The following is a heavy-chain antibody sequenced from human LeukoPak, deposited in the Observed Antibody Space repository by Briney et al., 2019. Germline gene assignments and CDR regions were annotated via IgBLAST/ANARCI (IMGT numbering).Heavy chain of an antibody. CDR1: GFTFSSYE. CDR2: ISGSGSII. V-gene: IGHV3-48*03. CDR3: ARDRGYFDN. J-gene: IGHJ4*02. Sequence: PGGSLRVSCAASGFTFSSYEMNWVRQAPGKGLEWVSFISGSGSIIYYADSVKGRFTISRDNAKNSLYLQMNSLRAEDTAVYYCARDRGYFDNWGQGTLVTVSS.